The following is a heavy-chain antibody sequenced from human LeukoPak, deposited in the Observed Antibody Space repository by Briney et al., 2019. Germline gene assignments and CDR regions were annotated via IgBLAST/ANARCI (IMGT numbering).Heavy chain of an antibody. CDR1: GGSISSSGYY. V-gene: IGHV4-39*02. Sequence: SETLSLTCTVSGGSISSSGYYWGWIRQPPGKGLEWVGSVYYTGSTFYNPSLKSRVTTSVDTSKNHFSLNLSSVTAADTAVYYCAKHRGRYYDSGSYYYFDYWGQGTLVTVSS. D-gene: IGHD3-10*01. J-gene: IGHJ4*02. CDR3: AKHRGRYYDSGSYYYFDY. CDR2: VYYTGST.